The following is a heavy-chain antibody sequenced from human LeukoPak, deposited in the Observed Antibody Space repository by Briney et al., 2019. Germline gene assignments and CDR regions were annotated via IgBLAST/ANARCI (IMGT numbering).Heavy chain of an antibody. CDR3: ARHRLGSSTSCFDY. J-gene: IGHJ4*02. V-gene: IGHV3-23*01. CDR1: GFTFSSYA. D-gene: IGHD2-2*01. Sequence: GGSLRLSCAASGFTFSSYAMSWVRQAPGKGLEWVSDISGSGGSTYYADSVKGRFTISRDNSKNTLYLQMNRLRAEDTAVYYCARHRLGSSTSCFDYWGQGTLVTVSS. CDR2: ISGSGGST.